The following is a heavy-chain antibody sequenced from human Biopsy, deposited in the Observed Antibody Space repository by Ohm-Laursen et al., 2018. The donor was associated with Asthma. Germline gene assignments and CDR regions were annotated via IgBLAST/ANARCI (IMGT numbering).Heavy chain of an antibody. J-gene: IGHJ6*02. Sequence: SLRLSCAASGFTFGDYWMSWVRQVPGKGLEWVANIKHDGTEKNHVDSLKGRFTISRDNAKNSLYLQMNSLRAEDTAVYYCARTFHFWSPYHAGHYQLWGQGTTVTVSS. D-gene: IGHD3-3*02. CDR2: IKHDGTEK. V-gene: IGHV3-7*01. CDR3: ARTFHFWSPYHAGHYQL. CDR1: GFTFGDYW.